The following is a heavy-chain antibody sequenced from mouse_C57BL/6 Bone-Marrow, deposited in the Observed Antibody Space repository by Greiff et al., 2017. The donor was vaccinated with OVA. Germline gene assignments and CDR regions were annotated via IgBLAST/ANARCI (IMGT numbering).Heavy chain of an antibody. CDR2: ISYDGSN. Sequence: ESGPGLVKPSQSLSLTCSVTGYSITSGYYWNWIRQFPGNKLEWMGYISYDGSNNYNPSLKNRISITRDTSKNQFFLKLNSVTTEDTATYYCAREKVARYFDVWGTGTTVTVSS. D-gene: IGHD1-1*01. CDR3: AREKVARYFDV. CDR1: GYSITSGYY. J-gene: IGHJ1*03. V-gene: IGHV3-6*01.